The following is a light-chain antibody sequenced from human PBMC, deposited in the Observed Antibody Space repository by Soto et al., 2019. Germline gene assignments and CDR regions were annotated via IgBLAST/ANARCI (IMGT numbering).Light chain of an antibody. J-gene: IGKJ2*01. CDR1: QNINTY. Sequence: DIQMTQSPSSLSASLGDRVTITCRTSQNINTYLNWYQQKPGQAPKRLIYGASRLQSGVPSRFSGSGSGTDFTLTITNLQPEDFATYYCQRSDSSPRTFGQGTKLDIK. V-gene: IGKV1-39*01. CDR2: GAS. CDR3: QRSDSSPRT.